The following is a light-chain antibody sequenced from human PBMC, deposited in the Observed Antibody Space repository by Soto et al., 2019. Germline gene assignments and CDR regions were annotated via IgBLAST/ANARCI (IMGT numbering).Light chain of an antibody. Sequence: QSALTQPASVSGSPGQSITISCTGTSSDVVGYNYVSWYQQHPDKAPKLMIYDVSNRPSGVSNRFSGSKSGNTASLTISGLQAEDEADYYCSSYTSSSTLLYVFGTGTKVTVL. CDR1: SSDVVGYNY. CDR3: SSYTSSSTLLYV. CDR2: DVS. J-gene: IGLJ1*01. V-gene: IGLV2-14*01.